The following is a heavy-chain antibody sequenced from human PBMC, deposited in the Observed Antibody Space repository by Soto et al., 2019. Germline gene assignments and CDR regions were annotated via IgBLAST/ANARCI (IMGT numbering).Heavy chain of an antibody. CDR1: GGSISSGGYS. CDR3: ARVHRRGDYFDY. CDR2: IYHSGST. Sequence: SETLSLTCAVSGGSISSGGYSWSWIRQPPGKGLEWIGYIYHSGSTYYNPSLKSRVTISVDRSKNQFSLKLSSVTAADTAVYYCARVHRRGDYFDYWRQGTLVTVSS. D-gene: IGHD3-10*01. J-gene: IGHJ4*02. V-gene: IGHV4-30-2*01.